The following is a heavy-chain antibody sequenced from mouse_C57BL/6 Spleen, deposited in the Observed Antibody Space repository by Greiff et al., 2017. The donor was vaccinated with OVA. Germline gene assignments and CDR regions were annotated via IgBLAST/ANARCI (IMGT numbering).Heavy chain of an antibody. D-gene: IGHD2-10*02. CDR3: ARDERVCYFDY. Sequence: QVQLKESGPELVKPGASVKISCKASGYSFTSYYIHWVKQRPGQGLEWIGWIYPGSGNTKYNEKFKGKATLTADTSSSTAYMQLSSLTSEDSAVYYCARDERVCYFDYWGQGTTLTVSS. J-gene: IGHJ2*01. V-gene: IGHV1-66*01. CDR1: GYSFTSYY. CDR2: IYPGSGNT.